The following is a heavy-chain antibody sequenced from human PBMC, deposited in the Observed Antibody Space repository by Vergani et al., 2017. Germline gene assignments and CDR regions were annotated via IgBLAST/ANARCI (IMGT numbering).Heavy chain of an antibody. CDR2: IKNTCDST. CDR1: GSTFSSNA. V-gene: IGHV3-23*01. CDR3: ARGYCTKSICRGKVDS. D-gene: IGHD2-8*01. J-gene: IGHJ4*02. Sequence: EVQLLQSEGAVVKPGGTLSLSCVVSGSTFSSNAMSWGCRGHGQGLEGVSSIKNTCDSTHYADSVKGRFTISRDNSKNTLYLQMNSLRVEDTAVYYCARGYCTKSICRGKVDSWGQGTLVTVSS.